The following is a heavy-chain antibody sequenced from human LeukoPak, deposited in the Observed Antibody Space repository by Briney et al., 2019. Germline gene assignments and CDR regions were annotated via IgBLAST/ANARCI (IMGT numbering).Heavy chain of an antibody. CDR1: GGPISSYY. V-gene: IGHV4-4*07. Sequence: SETLSLTCTVSGGPISSYYWSWIRQPAGKGLEWIGRIYTSGSTNYNPSLKSRVTMSVDTSKNQFSLKLSSVTAADTAVYYCARDKDSSGYRDYWGQGTLVTVSS. D-gene: IGHD3-22*01. CDR3: ARDKDSSGYRDY. J-gene: IGHJ4*02. CDR2: IYTSGST.